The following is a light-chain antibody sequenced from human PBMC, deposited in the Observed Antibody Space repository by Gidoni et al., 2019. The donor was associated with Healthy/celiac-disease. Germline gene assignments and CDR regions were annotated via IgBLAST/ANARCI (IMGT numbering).Light chain of an antibody. V-gene: IGLV1-47*01. CDR2: RNN. J-gene: IGLJ2*01. CDR3: AAWDDSLSGVV. Sequence: QPVLTQPPSASGTPGQGVTISCSGSSSPIGSNYVYWYQQLPGTAPKLLIYRNNQRPSGVPDRFSGSKSGTSASLAISGLRSEDEADYYCAAWDDSLSGVVFGGGTKLTVL. CDR1: SSPIGSNY.